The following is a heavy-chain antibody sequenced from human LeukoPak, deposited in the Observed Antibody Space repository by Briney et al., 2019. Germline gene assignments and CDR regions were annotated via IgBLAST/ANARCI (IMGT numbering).Heavy chain of an antibody. D-gene: IGHD3-10*01. CDR2: TYYRSKWYN. CDR1: GDTVYSNRAA. Sequence: SQTLSLTCAISGDTVYSNRAAWNWIGQSPSRGLEWLGRTYYRSKWYNDYAVSVKSRITINQDTSKNQFSLQLNSVTPEDTAVYYCTGGVITGGFHYWGQGTLVIVSS. CDR3: TGGVITGGFHY. J-gene: IGHJ4*02. V-gene: IGHV6-1*01.